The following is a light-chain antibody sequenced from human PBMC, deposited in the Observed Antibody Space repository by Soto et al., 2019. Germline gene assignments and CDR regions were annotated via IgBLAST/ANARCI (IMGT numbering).Light chain of an antibody. CDR3: QQYNNWLYT. Sequence: EIVMTQSPVTLSVSPGERVTLSCRASQSNSSGFTWYHQAPGQAPRLLIYGASTRATGIPARFSGSGSGTEFTLTISSLQSEDFGVYYCQQYNNWLYTFGQGTKLDSK. J-gene: IGKJ2*01. CDR2: GAS. V-gene: IGKV3-15*01. CDR1: QSNSSG.